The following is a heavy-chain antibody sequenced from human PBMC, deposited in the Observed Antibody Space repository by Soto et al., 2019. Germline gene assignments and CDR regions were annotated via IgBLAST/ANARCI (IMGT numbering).Heavy chain of an antibody. CDR2: ISIDGRST. J-gene: IGHJ5*02. CDR3: VRCLLGSYCDH. Sequence: EVQLVESGEGLVQPGGSLRLSCAAFGFTFSSYSMHWVRQAPGKGLEYASAISIDGRSTYYADSVKGRFTIPRDNSKSTLYLQMGSLSAEEMAGYYWVRCLLGSYCDHWGQGTLVTVSS. D-gene: IGHD3-10*01. CDR1: GFTFSSYS. V-gene: IGHV3-64*02.